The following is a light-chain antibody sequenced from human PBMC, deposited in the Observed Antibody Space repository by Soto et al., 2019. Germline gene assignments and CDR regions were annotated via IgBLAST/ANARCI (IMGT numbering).Light chain of an antibody. J-gene: IGKJ5*01. V-gene: IGKV3-15*01. Sequence: EIVVTQSPGTLSVSPGERATLSCRASQSVGNKVAWYQHKPGQTPRLIIYDISTRAAGVPARFSGSGYGTDFTLTISSLQSEDFAVYYCQQYNIWRSITFGHGTRLEI. CDR2: DIS. CDR1: QSVGNK. CDR3: QQYNIWRSIT.